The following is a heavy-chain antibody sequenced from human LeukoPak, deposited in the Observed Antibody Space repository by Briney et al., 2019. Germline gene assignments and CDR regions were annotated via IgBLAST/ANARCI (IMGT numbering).Heavy chain of an antibody. CDR2: IYYSGST. CDR1: GGSISSYY. D-gene: IGHD2-2*03. CDR3: ARHEDGYCSSTSCYGN. J-gene: IGHJ4*02. Sequence: SETLSLTCTVSGGSISSYYWSWVRQPPGKGLEWVGYIYYSGSTKYNPSLKSRVTISVDTSKNQFSLKLSSVTAADTAVYYCARHEDGYCSSTSCYGNWGQGTLVTGSS. V-gene: IGHV4-59*08.